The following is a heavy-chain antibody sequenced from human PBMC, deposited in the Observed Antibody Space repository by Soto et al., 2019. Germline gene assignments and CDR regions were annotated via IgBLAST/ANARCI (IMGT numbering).Heavy chain of an antibody. Sequence: PGGSLRLSCAASGFTFSSYAMSWVRQAPGKGLEWVSAISGSGGSTYYADSVKGRFTISRDNSKNTLYLQMNSLRAEDTAVYYCARGWYCSSTSCYVGSNYDYWGQGTLVTVSS. V-gene: IGHV3-23*01. J-gene: IGHJ4*02. CDR3: ARGWYCSSTSCYVGSNYDY. CDR1: GFTFSSYA. CDR2: ISGSGGST. D-gene: IGHD2-2*01.